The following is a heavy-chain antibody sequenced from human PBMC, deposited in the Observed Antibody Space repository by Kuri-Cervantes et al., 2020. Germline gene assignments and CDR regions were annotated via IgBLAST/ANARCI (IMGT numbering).Heavy chain of an antibody. V-gene: IGHV1-2*02. D-gene: IGHD2-8*01. Sequence: ASVKVSCKASGYTFTGYYMHWVRQAPGQGREWMGWINPNSGGTNYAQKFQGRVTMTRDTSISTAYMELSRLRSDDTAVYYFSRDPNRVSYYYYYGMDVWGQGTTVTVSS. CDR3: SRDPNRVSYYYYYGMDV. CDR1: GYTFTGYY. CDR2: INPNSGGT. J-gene: IGHJ6*02.